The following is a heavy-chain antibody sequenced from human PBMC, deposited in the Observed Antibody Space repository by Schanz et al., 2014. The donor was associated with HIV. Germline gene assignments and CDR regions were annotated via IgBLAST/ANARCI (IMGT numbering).Heavy chain of an antibody. Sequence: QVQLVQSGAEVKKPGSSVKVSCKNTVSSYGISWVRQAPGQGLEWMGGIIPAFGTANYAEKFQGRVTITADESTSTAYMELSSLTSEDTAIYYCARDGAQRYFDFWGQGTLVSVSS. D-gene: IGHD3-9*01. CDR2: IIPAFGTA. CDR1: TVSSYG. V-gene: IGHV1-69*01. CDR3: ARDGAQRYFDF. J-gene: IGHJ4*02.